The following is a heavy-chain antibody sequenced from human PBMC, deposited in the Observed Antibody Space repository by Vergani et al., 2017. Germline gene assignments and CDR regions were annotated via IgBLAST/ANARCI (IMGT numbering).Heavy chain of an antibody. D-gene: IGHD6-19*01. CDR3: AGHCXLEWLVKLGWIDP. CDR1: GASIRSSNYY. CDR2: IYYSGST. V-gene: IGHV4-39*01. J-gene: IGHJ5*02. Sequence: QLQLQESGPGLVKPSATLPLTCSVSGASIRSSNYYWGWIRQPPGKGLEWISSIYYSGSTYYTPSLKSRVTISVDTSKSKVSLKRSSVTAADTAVYFCAGHCXLEWLVKLGWIDPWGQGILVTVSS.